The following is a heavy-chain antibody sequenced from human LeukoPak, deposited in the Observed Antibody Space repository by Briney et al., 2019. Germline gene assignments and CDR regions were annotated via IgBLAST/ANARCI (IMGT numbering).Heavy chain of an antibody. V-gene: IGHV4-39*01. CDR3: ARHFFDWFRMKWFDP. CDR1: GGSISSSSYY. CDR2: IVYSGST. J-gene: IGHJ5*02. Sequence: SETLSLTCTVSGGSISSSSYYWGWIRQPLGKGLEWIGSIVYSGSTYYNPSLKSRVTISADTSENQFSLKLSSVTAADTAVYYCARHFFDWFRMKWFDPWGQGTLVTVSS. D-gene: IGHD3-9*01.